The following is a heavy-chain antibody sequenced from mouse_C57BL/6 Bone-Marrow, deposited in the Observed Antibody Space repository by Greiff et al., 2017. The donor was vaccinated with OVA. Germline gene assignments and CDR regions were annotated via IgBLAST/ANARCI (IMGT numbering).Heavy chain of an antibody. CDR2: ISSGGSYT. Sequence: EVKLMESGGDLVKPGGSLKLSCAASGFTFSSYGMSWVRQTPDKRLEWVATISSGGSYTYYPDSVKGRFTISRDNAKNTLYLQMSSLKSEDTAMYYCARRSPYCSIWYFDVWGTGTTVTVSS. CDR1: GFTFSSYG. CDR3: ARRSPYCSIWYFDV. J-gene: IGHJ1*03. V-gene: IGHV5-6*02. D-gene: IGHD2-5*01.